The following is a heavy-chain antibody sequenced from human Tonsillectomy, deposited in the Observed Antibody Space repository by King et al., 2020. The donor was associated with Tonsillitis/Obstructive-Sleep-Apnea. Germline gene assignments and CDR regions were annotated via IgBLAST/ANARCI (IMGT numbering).Heavy chain of an antibody. CDR2: INHSGST. D-gene: IGHD3-3*01. CDR1: GGSFSGYY. J-gene: IGHJ6*03. Sequence: VQLQQWGAGLLKPSETLSLTCAVYGGSFSGYYWSWIRQPPGKGLEWIGEINHSGSTNYNPSLKSRVTISVDTSKNQFSLKLSSVTAADTAMYYCARGRKPREGGTIFGVVPIYYMDVWGKGTTVTVSS. V-gene: IGHV4-34*01. CDR3: ARGRKPREGGTIFGVVPIYYMDV.